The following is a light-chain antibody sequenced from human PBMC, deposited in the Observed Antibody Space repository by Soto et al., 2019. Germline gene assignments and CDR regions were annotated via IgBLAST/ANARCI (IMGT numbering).Light chain of an antibody. CDR1: QSISSW. Sequence: DIQMTQSPSTLSASVGDRVTIACRASQSISSWLAWYQQKPGKAPKLLIYDASSLESGVPSRFSGSGSGTEFTLTISSLQPDDFATYYCQQYNSYWGTFGPGTTVDIK. V-gene: IGKV1-5*01. CDR2: DAS. CDR3: QQYNSYWGT. J-gene: IGKJ3*01.